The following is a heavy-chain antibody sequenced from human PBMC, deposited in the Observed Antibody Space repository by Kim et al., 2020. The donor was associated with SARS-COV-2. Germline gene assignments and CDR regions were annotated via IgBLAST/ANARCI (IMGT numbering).Heavy chain of an antibody. J-gene: IGHJ3*02. Sequence: PALKVRVTISVDTSKNQFSLKLSSVTAADTAVYYCASSPDTAMVNDAFDIWGQGTMVTVSS. D-gene: IGHD5-18*01. V-gene: IGHV4-39*01. CDR3: ASSPDTAMVNDAFDI.